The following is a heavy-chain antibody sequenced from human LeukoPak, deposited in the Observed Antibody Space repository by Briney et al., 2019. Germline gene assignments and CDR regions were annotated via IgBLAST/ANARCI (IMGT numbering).Heavy chain of an antibody. D-gene: IGHD1-26*01. CDR3: ARGMEWELTFDY. J-gene: IGHJ4*02. CDR2: IYYSGST. V-gene: IGHV4-59*12. Sequence: SETLSLTCTVSGGSISSYYWSWIRQPPGKGLEWMGYIYYSGSTNYNPSLKSRVTISVDTSKNQFSLKLSSVTAADTAVYYCARGMEWELTFDYWGQGTLVTVSS. CDR1: GGSISSYY.